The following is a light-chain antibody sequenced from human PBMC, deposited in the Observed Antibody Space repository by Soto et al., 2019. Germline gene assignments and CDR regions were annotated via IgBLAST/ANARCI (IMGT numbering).Light chain of an antibody. CDR3: QQSHNWPRT. J-gene: IGKJ1*01. CDR1: QRVSTF. CDR2: EAS. V-gene: IGKV3-11*01. Sequence: IVFTQSPGTLSLTPGDTATLTCRASQRVSTFLAWYQQRPGQAPRLLISEASNRATGIPARFSGSGSGTDFTLTISSLEPEDFAVYYCQQSHNWPRTFAQGTKVDI.